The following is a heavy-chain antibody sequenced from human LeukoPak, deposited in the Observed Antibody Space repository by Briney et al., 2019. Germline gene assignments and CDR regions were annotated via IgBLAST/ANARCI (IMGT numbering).Heavy chain of an antibody. Sequence: PSETLSLTCAVYVGSFSGYYWSWIRQPPGKGLEWMGEIKHTGSTNYNPSLKSRVTISVDTSKNQFSLKLSSVTSADTAVYYCARGGYYDILTGYYDVFDSWGQGALVAVCS. D-gene: IGHD3-9*01. V-gene: IGHV4-34*01. CDR3: ARGGYYDILTGYYDVFDS. CDR2: IKHTGST. J-gene: IGHJ3*02. CDR1: VGSFSGYY.